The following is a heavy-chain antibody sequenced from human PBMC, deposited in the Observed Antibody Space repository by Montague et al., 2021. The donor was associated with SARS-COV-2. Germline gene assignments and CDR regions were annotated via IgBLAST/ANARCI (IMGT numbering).Heavy chain of an antibody. D-gene: IGHD5-24*01. CDR2: TYYRSKWYN. V-gene: IGHV6-1*01. CDR3: LQGYYFDS. J-gene: IGHJ4*02. CDR1: GDSVSSNNAA. Sequence: CAISGDSVSSNNAAWNWIRQSPSRGLEWLGWTYYRSKWYNDYAVSVKSRITIDADTSKNHFSLQLKSMTPEDTAVYYCLQGYYFDSWGQGTLVTVSS.